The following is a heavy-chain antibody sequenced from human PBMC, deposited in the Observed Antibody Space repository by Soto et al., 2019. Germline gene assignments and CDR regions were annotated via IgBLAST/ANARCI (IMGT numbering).Heavy chain of an antibody. J-gene: IGHJ5*02. V-gene: IGHV1-69*01. CDR2: IIPIFGTA. CDR1: GGTFSSYA. Sequence: QVQLVQSGAEVKKPGSSVKVSCKASGGTFSSYAISWVRQAPGQGLEWMGGIIPIFGTANYAQKFQGRVTSTADESTSTAYMELRSLRSEDTAVYYCAREAGWGFAGNNWFDPGGQGILVTVSS. CDR3: AREAGWGFAGNNWFDP. D-gene: IGHD3-16*01.